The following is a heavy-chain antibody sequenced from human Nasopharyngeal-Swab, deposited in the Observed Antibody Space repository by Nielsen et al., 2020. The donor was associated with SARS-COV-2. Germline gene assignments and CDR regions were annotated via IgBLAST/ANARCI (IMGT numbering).Heavy chain of an antibody. J-gene: IGHJ4*02. Sequence: SETLSLTCTVSGGSISSSSYYWGWIRQPPGKGLEWIGSIYYSGSTYYNPSLKSRVTISVDTSKNQFSLKLSSVTAADTAVYYCARGRYYYYGSGSYQYWGQGTLVTVSS. V-gene: IGHV4-39*01. CDR3: ARGRYYYYGSGSYQY. CDR2: IYYSGST. D-gene: IGHD3-10*01. CDR1: GGSISSSSYY.